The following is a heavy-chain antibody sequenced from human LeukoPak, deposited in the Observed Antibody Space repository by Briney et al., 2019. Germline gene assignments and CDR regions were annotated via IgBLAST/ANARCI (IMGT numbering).Heavy chain of an antibody. J-gene: IGHJ6*04. D-gene: IGHD2-2*01. CDR2: VYNDGST. CDR1: GFTATVAY. CDR3: AREGGLGYCSYISCALDV. Sequence: GGSLRLSCAPSGFTATVAYMSWGRETPGKRLEWVSDVYNDGSTQYADSAKGRLTISRDNSKNTLYLQMNSLRAEDTAVYFCAREGGLGYCSYISCALDVWGKGTTVTVSS. V-gene: IGHV3-66*02.